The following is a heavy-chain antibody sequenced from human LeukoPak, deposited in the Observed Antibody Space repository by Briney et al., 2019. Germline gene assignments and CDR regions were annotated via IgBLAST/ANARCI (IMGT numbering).Heavy chain of an antibody. CDR1: GGSISSSSYY. Sequence: SETLSLTCTVSGGSISSSSYYWGWIRQPPGKGLEWIGYIYNSGSTDYNPSLNSRVTISVDTSKNQFSLKLSSVTAADTAVYYCARGDGYKRIYWYFDLWGRGTLVTVSS. J-gene: IGHJ2*01. CDR2: IYNSGST. D-gene: IGHD5-24*01. CDR3: ARGDGYKRIYWYFDL. V-gene: IGHV4-61*05.